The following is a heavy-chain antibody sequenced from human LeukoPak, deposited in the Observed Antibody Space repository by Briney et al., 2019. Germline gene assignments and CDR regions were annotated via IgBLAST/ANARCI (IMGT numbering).Heavy chain of an antibody. Sequence: PGGSLRLSCADSGFTFSSYSMNWVRQAPGKGLEWISYISSSSNTIHYADSVKGRFTISRDNAKNSLYLQMNSLRAEDTAVYYCAKGAYSSSWLSDYWGQGTLVTVSS. J-gene: IGHJ4*02. CDR1: GFTFSSYS. CDR2: ISSSSNTI. D-gene: IGHD6-13*01. V-gene: IGHV3-48*01. CDR3: AKGAYSSSWLSDY.